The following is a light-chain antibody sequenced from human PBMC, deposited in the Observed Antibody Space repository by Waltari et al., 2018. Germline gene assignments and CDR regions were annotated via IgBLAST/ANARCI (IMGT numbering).Light chain of an antibody. CDR1: QSVSRT. J-gene: IGKJ1*01. V-gene: IGKV3-20*01. CDR2: GAS. Sequence: EIVLTQSPGTLSLSPGERATLSCRASQSVSRTLAWYQQKTGQAPRLLIYGASTRATGIPESFSGGGSGTDFILTISRLEPEDFAVYYCQHYVRLPATFGQGTKVEIK. CDR3: QHYVRLPAT.